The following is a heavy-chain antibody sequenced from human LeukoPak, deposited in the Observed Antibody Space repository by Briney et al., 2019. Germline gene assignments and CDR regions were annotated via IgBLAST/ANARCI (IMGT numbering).Heavy chain of an antibody. CDR1: GFTFSSYS. J-gene: IGHJ4*02. CDR3: ARGQQQAYYFDY. Sequence: PGGSLRLSCAASGFTFSSYSMNWVRQAPGKGLEWVSSISSSSSYIYYADSVKGRFTISRDNAKNSLYLQMNSLRAEDTAVYYCARGQQQAYYFDYWGQGTLVTVSS. D-gene: IGHD6-13*01. V-gene: IGHV3-21*01. CDR2: ISSSSSYI.